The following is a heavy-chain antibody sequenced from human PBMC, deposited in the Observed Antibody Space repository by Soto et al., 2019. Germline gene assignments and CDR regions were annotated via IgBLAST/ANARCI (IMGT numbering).Heavy chain of an antibody. CDR1: GGSFSGYY. J-gene: IGHJ6*02. V-gene: IGHV4-34*01. CDR3: ARLDIVVVPAAPEGHYYYYGMDV. Sequence: SETLSLTCAVYGGSFSGYYWSWIRQPPGKGLEWIGEINHSGSTNYNPSLKSRVTISVDTSKNQFSLKLSSVTAADTAVYYCARLDIVVVPAAPEGHYYYYGMDVWGQGTTVTVSS. D-gene: IGHD2-2*01. CDR2: INHSGST.